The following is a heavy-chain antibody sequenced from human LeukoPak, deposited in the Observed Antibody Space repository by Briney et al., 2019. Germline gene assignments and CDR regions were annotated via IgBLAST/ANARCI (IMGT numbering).Heavy chain of an antibody. Sequence: ASVKVSCKVSGYTLTELSMHWVRQAPGKGLEWMGGFDPEGGETIYAQKFQGRVTMTEDTSTDTAYMELSSLRSEDTAVYYCATVSSGWYVNDYWGQGTLVTVSS. CDR3: ATVSSGWYVNDY. CDR2: FDPEGGET. J-gene: IGHJ4*02. CDR1: GYTLTELS. D-gene: IGHD6-19*01. V-gene: IGHV1-24*01.